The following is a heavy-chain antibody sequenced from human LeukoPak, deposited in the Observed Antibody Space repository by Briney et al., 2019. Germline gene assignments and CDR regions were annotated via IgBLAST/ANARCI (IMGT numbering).Heavy chain of an antibody. CDR3: AKVTIAVADY. J-gene: IGHJ4*02. D-gene: IGHD6-19*01. Sequence: PGRSLRLSCAASGFTFSDYSMHWVRQAPGKGLEWVAFIRYDGSNKYYADSVKGRFTISRDNSKNTLYLQMNSLRAEDTAVYYCAKVTIAVADYWGQGTLVTVSS. V-gene: IGHV3-30*02. CDR2: IRYDGSNK. CDR1: GFTFSDYS.